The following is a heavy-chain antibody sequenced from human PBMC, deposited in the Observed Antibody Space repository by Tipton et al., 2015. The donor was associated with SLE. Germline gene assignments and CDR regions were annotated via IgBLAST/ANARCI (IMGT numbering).Heavy chain of an antibody. V-gene: IGHV4-59*01. CDR1: GGSIRSNY. D-gene: IGHD3-10*01. CDR3: TRGHFNSGTFPYYNNYYYMDV. Sequence: TLSLTCTVSGGSIRSNYWSWIRQPPGKGLEWIGYIYYSGSTDYNPSLKSRVTLSVDTSKNQFSLKLTSLTAADTGVYYCTRGHFNSGTFPYYNNYYYMDVWGKGTTVTVSS. J-gene: IGHJ6*03. CDR2: IYYSGST.